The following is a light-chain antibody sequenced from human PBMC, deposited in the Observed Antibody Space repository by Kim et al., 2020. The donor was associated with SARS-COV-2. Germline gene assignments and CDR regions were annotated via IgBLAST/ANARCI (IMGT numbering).Light chain of an antibody. V-gene: IGKV3-20*01. Sequence: PGERATLSCRASQSVQNNYLAWYQQNPGQAPRLLVYRASSRSTGVPDRFSGRGSGKDFTLTISRLEPKDFAVYFCQQFGGSPRVTFGQGTRLEIK. CDR3: QQFGGSPRVT. CDR1: QSVQNNY. CDR2: RAS. J-gene: IGKJ5*01.